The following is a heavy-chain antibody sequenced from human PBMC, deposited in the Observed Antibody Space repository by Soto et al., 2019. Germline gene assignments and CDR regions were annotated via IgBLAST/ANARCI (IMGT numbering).Heavy chain of an antibody. D-gene: IGHD2-21*02. V-gene: IGHV2-5*02. CDR1: GFSLSTSGVA. CDR3: AHRLTATAFDI. J-gene: IGHJ3*02. CDR2: IYWDDDK. Sequence: QITLKESGPTLVKPTQTLTLTCTFSGFSLSTSGVAVGWIRQPPGKALEWLALIYWDDDKRYSLSMKGRLTXTXXTSKNQVVLIMTNMDPEDTATYYCAHRLTATAFDIWGQGTMVTVSS.